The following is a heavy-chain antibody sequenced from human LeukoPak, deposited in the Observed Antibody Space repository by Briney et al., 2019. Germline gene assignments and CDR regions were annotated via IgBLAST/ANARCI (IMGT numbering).Heavy chain of an antibody. D-gene: IGHD2-8*01. CDR3: ARSEVYATYFDY. CDR1: GFTFSSYS. CDR2: ISSSSSYI. J-gene: IGHJ4*02. Sequence: GGSLRLSCAASGFTFSSYSMNWVRQAPGKGLEWVSSISSSSSYIYYADSVKGRFTISRDNAKNSLYLQMNSLRAEDTAVYYCARSEVYATYFDYWGQGTLVTVSS. V-gene: IGHV3-21*01.